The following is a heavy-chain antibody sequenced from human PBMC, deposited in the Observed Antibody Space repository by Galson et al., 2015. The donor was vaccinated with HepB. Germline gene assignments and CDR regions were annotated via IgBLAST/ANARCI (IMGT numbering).Heavy chain of an antibody. Sequence: SLRLSCAASGFTFSSYGMHWVRQAPGKGLEWVAVIWYDGSNKYYADSVKGRFTISRDNSKNTLYLQMNSLRAEDTAVYYCARDLLQPAPRYDFDYWGQGTLVTVSS. V-gene: IGHV3-33*01. D-gene: IGHD3-16*01. J-gene: IGHJ4*02. CDR1: GFTFSSYG. CDR2: IWYDGSNK. CDR3: ARDLLQPAPRYDFDY.